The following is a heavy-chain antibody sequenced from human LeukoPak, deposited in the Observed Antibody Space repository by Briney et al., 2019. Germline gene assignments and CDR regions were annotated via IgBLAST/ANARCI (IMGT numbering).Heavy chain of an antibody. D-gene: IGHD2-21*01. CDR3: TTGGDPLLFDY. V-gene: IGHV3-15*01. Sequence: RQPPGKGLEWFGRIKSKTDGGTTDYAAPVKGRFTISRDDSKNTLYLQMNSLKTEDTAVYYCTTGGDPLLFDYWGQGTLVTVSS. J-gene: IGHJ4*02. CDR2: IKSKTDGGTT.